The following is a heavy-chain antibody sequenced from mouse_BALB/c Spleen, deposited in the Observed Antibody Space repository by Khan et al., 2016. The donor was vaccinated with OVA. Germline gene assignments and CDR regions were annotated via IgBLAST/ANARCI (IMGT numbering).Heavy chain of an antibody. Sequence: QVQLQQSGAELVKPGASVKLSCKASGYTFTSYYMYWVKQRPGQGLEWIGEINPSDGDTNFDDKFKSKATLTVDKSSSTAYMQISSLTSEGSAVYYCTRSGYGTFAYWGQGTPVTVSA. J-gene: IGHJ3*01. CDR3: TRSGYGTFAY. CDR1: GYTFTSYY. CDR2: INPSDGDT. D-gene: IGHD2-1*01. V-gene: IGHV1S81*02.